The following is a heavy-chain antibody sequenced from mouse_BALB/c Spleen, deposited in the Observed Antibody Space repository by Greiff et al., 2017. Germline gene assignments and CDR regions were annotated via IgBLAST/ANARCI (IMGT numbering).Heavy chain of an antibody. V-gene: IGHV5-6-5*01. CDR2: ISSGGST. Sequence: EVKLVESGGGLVKPGGSLKLSCAASGFTFSSYAMSWVRQTPEKRLEWVASISSGGSTYYPDSVKGRFTISSDNARNILYLQMSSLRSEDTAMYYCAGVVADYAMDYWGQGTSVTVSS. CDR3: AGVVADYAMDY. J-gene: IGHJ4*01. CDR1: GFTFSSYA. D-gene: IGHD1-1*01.